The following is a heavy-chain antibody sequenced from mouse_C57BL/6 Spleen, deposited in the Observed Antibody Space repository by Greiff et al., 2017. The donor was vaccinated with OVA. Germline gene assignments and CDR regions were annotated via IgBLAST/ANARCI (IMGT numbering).Heavy chain of an antibody. CDR2: ISDGGSYT. Sequence: DVMLVESGGGLVKPGGSLKLSCAASGFTFSSYAMSWVRQTPEKRLEWVATISDGGSYTYYPDNVKGRFTISRDNAKNNLYLQMSHLKSEDTAMYYCARGGYDGFAYWGQGTLVTVSA. J-gene: IGHJ3*01. CDR1: GFTFSSYA. D-gene: IGHD2-2*01. V-gene: IGHV5-4*03. CDR3: ARGGYDGFAY.